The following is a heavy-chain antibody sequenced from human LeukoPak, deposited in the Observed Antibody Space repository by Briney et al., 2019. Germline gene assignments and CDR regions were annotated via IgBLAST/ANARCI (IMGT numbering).Heavy chain of an antibody. CDR3: AKGTSGSYHEFDY. CDR1: GFTFSSYW. D-gene: IGHD1-26*01. Sequence: GGSLRLSCAASGFTFSSYWMSWVRQAPGKGLEWVANIKQDGSEKYYVDSVKGRFTISRDNAKNSLYLQMNSLRAEDMALYYCAKGTSGSYHEFDYWGQGTLVTVSS. J-gene: IGHJ4*02. CDR2: IKQDGSEK. V-gene: IGHV3-7*03.